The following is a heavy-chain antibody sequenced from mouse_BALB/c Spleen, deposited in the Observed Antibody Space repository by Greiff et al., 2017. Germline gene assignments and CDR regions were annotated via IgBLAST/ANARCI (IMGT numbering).Heavy chain of an antibody. Sequence: EVQVVESGGGLVQPGGSRKLSCAASGFTFSSFGMHWVRQAPEKGLEWVAYISSGSSTIYYADTVKGRFTISRDNPKNTLFLQMTSLRSEDTAMYYCARCITFFDYWGQGTTLTVSS. J-gene: IGHJ2*01. CDR1: GFTFSSFG. V-gene: IGHV5-17*02. D-gene: IGHD1-2*01. CDR3: ARCITFFDY. CDR2: ISSGSSTI.